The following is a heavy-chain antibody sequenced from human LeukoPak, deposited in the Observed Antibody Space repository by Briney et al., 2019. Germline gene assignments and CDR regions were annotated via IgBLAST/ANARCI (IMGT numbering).Heavy chain of an antibody. V-gene: IGHV6-1*01. D-gene: IGHD5-18*01. CDR3: ARLRRYIKQATSGMDV. Sequence: SQPLSLSCAISGDSVSNDTAAWSWIRQSPSRGLEWLGRTYYRSKWYCDYAISVKSRMAIDLETSKNRFSLHLNSVTPDDTAVYYCARLRRYIKQATSGMDVWGQGTTVTVSS. CDR2: TYYRSKWYC. CDR1: GDSVSNDTAA. J-gene: IGHJ6*02.